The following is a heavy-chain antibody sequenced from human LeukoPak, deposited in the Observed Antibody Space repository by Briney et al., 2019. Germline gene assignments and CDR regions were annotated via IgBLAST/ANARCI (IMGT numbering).Heavy chain of an antibody. V-gene: IGHV4-34*01. Sequence: SETLSLTCAVYGGSFSGYYWGWIRQPPGKGLEWIGEINHSGSTNYNPSLKSRVTISVDTSKNQFSLKLSSVTAADTAVYYCARGRKRFVVVIRPQAGSAFDYWGQGTLVTVSS. CDR3: ARGRKRFVVVIRPQAGSAFDY. CDR2: INHSGST. D-gene: IGHD3-3*01. J-gene: IGHJ4*02. CDR1: GGSFSGYY.